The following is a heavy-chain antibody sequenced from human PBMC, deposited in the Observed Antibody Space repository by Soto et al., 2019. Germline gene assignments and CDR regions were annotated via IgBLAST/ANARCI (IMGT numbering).Heavy chain of an antibody. CDR1: GASISGYY. CDR2: IYATGTT. CDR3: VRDGTKTLRDWFDP. Sequence: QVQLQESGPGLVKPSETLSLTCTVSGASISGYYWSWIRKSAGKGLEWTGRIYATGTTDYNPSRKGRVMMSVDASKKQFSLRLRSVTAAATAVYYCVRDGTKTLRDWFDPWGQGIAVTVSS. D-gene: IGHD1-1*01. V-gene: IGHV4-4*07. J-gene: IGHJ5*02.